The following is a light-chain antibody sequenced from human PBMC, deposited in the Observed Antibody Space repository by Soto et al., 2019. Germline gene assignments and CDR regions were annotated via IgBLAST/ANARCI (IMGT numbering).Light chain of an antibody. Sequence: EIGWTQSPGTLSLSPGERATLSCRASQSVSSSYLAWYQQKPGQARRLLIYGASSRATGITDRFSGSRSGTDFTLNSSRLEAVDFGVYYCQQYGSSQNGLLWTVGEGTKVEIK. CDR1: QSVSSSY. CDR2: GAS. V-gene: IGKV3-20*01. J-gene: IGKJ1*01. CDR3: QQYGSSQNGLLWT.